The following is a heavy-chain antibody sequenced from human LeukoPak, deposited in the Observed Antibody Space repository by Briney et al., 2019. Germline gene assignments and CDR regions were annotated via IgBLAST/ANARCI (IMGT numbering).Heavy chain of an antibody. J-gene: IGHJ4*02. CDR1: GFTFSSYG. V-gene: IGHV3-30*18. D-gene: IGHD6-19*01. CDR2: ISYDGSNK. Sequence: PGRSLRLSCAASGFTFSSYGMHWVRQAPGKGLEWVAVISYDGSNKYYADSVKGRFTISRDNSKNTLYLQMNSLRAEDTAVYYCAKSAVAATAGFDYWGRGTLVTVSS. CDR3: AKSAVAATAGFDY.